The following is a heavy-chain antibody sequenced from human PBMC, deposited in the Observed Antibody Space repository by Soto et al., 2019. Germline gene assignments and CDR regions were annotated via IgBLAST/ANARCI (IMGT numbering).Heavy chain of an antibody. CDR3: ARDHDYDILTGYLSWFDP. D-gene: IGHD3-9*01. Sequence: PSETLSLTCAVYGGSFSGYYWSWIRQPPGKGLEWIGEINHSGSTSYNPSLKSRVTISVDTSKNQFSLKLSSVTAADTAVYYCARDHDYDILTGYLSWFDPWGQGTLVTVSS. CDR2: INHSGST. J-gene: IGHJ5*02. V-gene: IGHV4-34*01. CDR1: GGSFSGYY.